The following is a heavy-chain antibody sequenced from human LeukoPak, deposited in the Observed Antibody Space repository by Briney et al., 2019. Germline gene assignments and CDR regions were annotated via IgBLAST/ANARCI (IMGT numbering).Heavy chain of an antibody. J-gene: IGHJ3*02. CDR2: ISGSGGST. CDR1: GFTFSSSA. CDR3: AKDLAVAPYAFDI. D-gene: IGHD6-19*01. Sequence: GSLRLSCAASGFTFSSSAMSWVRQVPGKGLEWVSAISGSGGSTYYADSVKGRFTISRDNSKNTLYLQMNSLRAEDTAVYYCAKDLAVAPYAFDIWGQGTIVTVSS. V-gene: IGHV3-23*01.